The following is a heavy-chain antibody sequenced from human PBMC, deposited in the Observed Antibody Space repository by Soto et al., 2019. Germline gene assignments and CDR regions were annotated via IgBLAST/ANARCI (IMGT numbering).Heavy chain of an antibody. CDR2: TSSDGSTK. V-gene: IGHV3-30*03. D-gene: IGHD6-19*01. Sequence: QVQLVESGGGVVQPGTSLRLSCAASGFTFSNYGMHWVRQAPGKGLEWVAVTSSDGSTKYYADSVKGRFTIYRDNSKNTLYLQMNSLTVEDTAVYYCASPYNAIPVTGTSYWGQGTLVTVSS. CDR1: GFTFSNYG. CDR3: ASPYNAIPVTGTSY. J-gene: IGHJ4*02.